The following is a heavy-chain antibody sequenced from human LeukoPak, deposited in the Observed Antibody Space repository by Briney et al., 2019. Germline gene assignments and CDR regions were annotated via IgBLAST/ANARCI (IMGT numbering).Heavy chain of an antibody. CDR3: AKKAQRWSIDY. Sequence: GGSLRLSCAASGFTFSSYSMNWVRQAPGKGLEWVATITGSGETSYYADSAKGRFSISRDNSKNVLYLQMNSLRAEDTAVYYCAKKAQRWSIDYWGQGTLVTVSS. CDR2: ITGSGETS. J-gene: IGHJ4*02. CDR1: GFTFSSYS. D-gene: IGHD4-23*01. V-gene: IGHV3-23*01.